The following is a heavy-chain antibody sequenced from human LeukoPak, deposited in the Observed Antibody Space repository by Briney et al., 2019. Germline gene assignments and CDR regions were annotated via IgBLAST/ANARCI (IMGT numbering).Heavy chain of an antibody. CDR2: VTGPGDTT. J-gene: IGHJ5*02. CDR1: GFTFSSYW. CDR3: AKGAEIDL. Sequence: GGSLRLSCAASGFTFSSYWMSWVRQAPGKGLGWVSAVTGPGDTTYYADSVKGRFFMSREDSKTTVYLQMNSLRAEDTAIYYCAKGAEIDLWGQGTLVTVSS. V-gene: IGHV3-23*01. D-gene: IGHD3-16*01.